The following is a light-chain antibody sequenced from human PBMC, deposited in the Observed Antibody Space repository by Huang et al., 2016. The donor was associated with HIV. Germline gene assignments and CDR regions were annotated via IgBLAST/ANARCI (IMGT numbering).Light chain of an antibody. Sequence: IVLTQSPATLSVSPVERATLSCRASQSVSGNFAWYQQKPGQAPRLLIFVASPRATGVPAKFRGSGSGKEFTLTITSLQSEDFAIYYCQQYKDWPITFGPGTKVDMK. CDR2: VAS. CDR1: QSVSGN. CDR3: QQYKDWPIT. J-gene: IGKJ3*01. V-gene: IGKV3-15*01.